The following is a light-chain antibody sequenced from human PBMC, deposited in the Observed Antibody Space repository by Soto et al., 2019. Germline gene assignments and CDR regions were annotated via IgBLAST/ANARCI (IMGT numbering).Light chain of an antibody. Sequence: DIQLTQSPSFLSASVGDRVTITCRASQGISRYLAWYQQKPGKAPRLLIYAASALQSGVPSRFSCSGSATEFPHTHSSLQTEEFATYYCQQLNSYPPTFGGGTKVEIK. V-gene: IGKV1-9*01. J-gene: IGKJ4*02. CDR2: AAS. CDR1: QGISRY. CDR3: QQLNSYPPT.